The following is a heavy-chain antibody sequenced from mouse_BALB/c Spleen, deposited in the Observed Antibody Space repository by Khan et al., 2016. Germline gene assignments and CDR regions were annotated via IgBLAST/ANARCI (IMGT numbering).Heavy chain of an antibody. CDR1: GFTFSSYA. J-gene: IGHJ2*01. CDR3: AREDYGNYGDYFDY. CDR2: ISSGGST. Sequence: EVELVESGGGLVKPGGSLKLSCAASGFTFSSYAMSWVRQTPEKRLEWVASISSGGSTYYPDSVKGRFTISRANARNILNLQMSSLRSEDTARYYCAREDYGNYGDYFDYWGQGTTLTVSS. V-gene: IGHV5-6-5*01. D-gene: IGHD2-1*01.